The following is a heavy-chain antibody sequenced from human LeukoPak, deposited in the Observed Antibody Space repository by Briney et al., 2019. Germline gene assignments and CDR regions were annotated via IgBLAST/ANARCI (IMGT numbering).Heavy chain of an antibody. Sequence: PGRSLRLSCAASGFTFSSHGMHWVRQAPGKGLEWVAVIWYDGSNKYYADSVKGRFTISRDNSKNTLYLQMNSLRAEDTAVYYCARDQTTVSTDLDYWGQGTLVTVSS. CDR1: GFTFSSHG. CDR2: IWYDGSNK. J-gene: IGHJ4*02. D-gene: IGHD4-17*01. V-gene: IGHV3-33*01. CDR3: ARDQTTVSTDLDY.